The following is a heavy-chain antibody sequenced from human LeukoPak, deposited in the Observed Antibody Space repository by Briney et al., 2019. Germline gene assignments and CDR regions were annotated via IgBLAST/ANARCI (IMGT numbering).Heavy chain of an antibody. V-gene: IGHV3-23*01. CDR1: GFTFSSYA. J-gene: IGHJ3*02. D-gene: IGHD1-1*01. CDR2: ISGSGGST. Sequence: PGGSLRLSCAASGFTFSSYAMSWVRQAPGKGLEWVSAISGSGGSTYYADSVKGRFTISRDNAKNSLYLQMNSLRAEDTALYYCARTGGQRPQAFDIWGQGTMVTVSS. CDR3: ARTGGQRPQAFDI.